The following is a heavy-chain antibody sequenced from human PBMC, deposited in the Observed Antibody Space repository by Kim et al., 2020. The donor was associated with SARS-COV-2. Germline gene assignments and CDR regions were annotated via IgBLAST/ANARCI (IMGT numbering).Heavy chain of an antibody. CDR2: IYYSGST. Sequence: SETLSLTCTVSGGSISSSSYYWGWIRQPPGKGLEWIGSIYYSGSTYYNPSLKSRVTISVDTSKNQFSLKLSSVTAADTAMYYCARLIKYGDYPDYWGQGTLVTVSS. J-gene: IGHJ4*02. D-gene: IGHD4-17*01. V-gene: IGHV4-39*01. CDR1: GGSISSSSYY. CDR3: ARLIKYGDYPDY.